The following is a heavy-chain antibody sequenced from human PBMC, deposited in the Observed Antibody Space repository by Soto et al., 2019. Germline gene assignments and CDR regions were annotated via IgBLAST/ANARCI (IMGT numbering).Heavy chain of an antibody. J-gene: IGHJ4*02. CDR2: IWYDGSYK. Sequence: GGSLRLSCAASGFTFSSYGMSWVRQAPDKEQEREASIWYDGSYKYEADSVKCRFTISRDNSKNTLSLQMNSLRADDTGVYYCARGEEEGNYYDYWGQGTLVTVSS. CDR3: ARGEEEGNYYDY. V-gene: IGHV3-33*08. CDR1: GFTFSSYG.